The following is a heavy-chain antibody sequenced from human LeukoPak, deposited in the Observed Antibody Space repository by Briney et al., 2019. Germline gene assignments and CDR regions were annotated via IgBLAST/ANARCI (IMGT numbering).Heavy chain of an antibody. CDR3: VRDQAGLDY. V-gene: IGHV6-1*01. CDR2: TYYRSKWYN. D-gene: IGHD6-13*01. J-gene: IGHJ4*02. Sequence: SQTPSLTCAISGDSVSSNSAAWNWIRQSLSRGLEWLGRTYYRSKWYNDYAESVKSRINIKPDTSRNQFSLQLNSVTPEDTAVYYCVRDQAGLDYWGQGTLVTVSS. CDR1: GDSVSSNSAA.